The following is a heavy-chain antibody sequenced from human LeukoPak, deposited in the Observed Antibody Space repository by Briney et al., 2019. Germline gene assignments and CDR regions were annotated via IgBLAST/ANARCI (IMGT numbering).Heavy chain of an antibody. CDR1: GGSISSSDYY. D-gene: IGHD3-10*01. J-gene: IGHJ6*02. CDR2: IGSDDRT. V-gene: IGHV3-53*01. CDR3: VRDLYYWAAMDV. Sequence: PSETLSLTCIVSGGSISSSDYYWGWIRQAPGKGLEWVSGIGSDDRTHYAESVKGRFAISRGMDESTLFLQMNSLRAEDTALYYCVRDLYYWAAMDVWGQGTTVTVS.